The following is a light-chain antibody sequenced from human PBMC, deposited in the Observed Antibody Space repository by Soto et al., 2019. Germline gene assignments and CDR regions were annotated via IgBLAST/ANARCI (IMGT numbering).Light chain of an antibody. V-gene: IGLV1-44*01. CDR3: AAWADSLRAVV. J-gene: IGLJ2*01. CDR2: RNH. CDR1: RSNIGTYT. Sequence: QSVLTQSPSASATPGQRVTISCSGGRSNIGTYTVNWYQQLPGTAPTLLIYRNHQRPSGVPDRFSGYKSGTSASLAISGPPSEDEADYYCAAWADSLRAVVFGGGTQLTVL.